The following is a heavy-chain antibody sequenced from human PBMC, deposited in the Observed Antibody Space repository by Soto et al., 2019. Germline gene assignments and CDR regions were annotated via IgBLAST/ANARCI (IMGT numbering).Heavy chain of an antibody. V-gene: IGHV3-23*01. CDR1: GITFSSEG. CDR2: ISGSAAST. CDR3: AKDKDWSGVYGVDV. D-gene: IGHD3-3*01. J-gene: IGHJ6*02. Sequence: GGSLRLSCVVSGITFSSEGMTWVRQARGRGLEWVSDISGSAASTYYADSVKGRFTISRDNSKNTLYLQMDSLRAEDTAVYYCAKDKDWSGVYGVDVWGQGTTVTVSS.